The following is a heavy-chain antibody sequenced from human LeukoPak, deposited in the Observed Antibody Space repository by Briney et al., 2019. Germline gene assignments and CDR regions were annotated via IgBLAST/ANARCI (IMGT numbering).Heavy chain of an antibody. CDR2: VNWKTGNI. CDR1: GITFDDYA. CDR3: TIRRFSGYDAAFDV. Sequence: PGGSLRLSCAASGITFDDYAMYWVRQAPGKGLEWVSGVNWKTGNIGYADSVKDRFTTFRDYAKTSLYMRMNRLTTEDTALYYCTIRRFSGYDAAFDVWGQGTMVTVSS. D-gene: IGHD5-12*01. V-gene: IGHV3-9*01. J-gene: IGHJ3*01.